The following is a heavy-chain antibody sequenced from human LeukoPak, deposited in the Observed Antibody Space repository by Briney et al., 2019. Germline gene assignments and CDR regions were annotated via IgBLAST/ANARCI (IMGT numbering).Heavy chain of an antibody. V-gene: IGHV1-69*13. J-gene: IGHJ4*02. Sequence: SVKVSCKASGGTFSSYAISRVRQAPGQGLEWMGGIIPIFGTANYAQKFQGRVTITADESTSTAYMELSSLRSEDTAVYYCVLGYCSGGSCYSFDYWGQGTLVTVSS. CDR1: GGTFSSYA. CDR2: IIPIFGTA. CDR3: VLGYCSGGSCYSFDY. D-gene: IGHD2-15*01.